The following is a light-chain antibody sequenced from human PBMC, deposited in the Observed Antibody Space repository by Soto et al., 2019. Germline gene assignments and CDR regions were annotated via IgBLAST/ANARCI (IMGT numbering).Light chain of an antibody. Sequence: QSALTQPASVSGSPGQSITISCTGTSSEIGAYNYVSWYQQHPGKAPKLMIYDVNNRPSGVSNRFSGSKSGNTVSLTISGLQAEDEADYFCTSYTRSSTYVFGTGTKVTVL. V-gene: IGLV2-14*03. J-gene: IGLJ1*01. CDR2: DVN. CDR3: TSYTRSSTYV. CDR1: SSEIGAYNY.